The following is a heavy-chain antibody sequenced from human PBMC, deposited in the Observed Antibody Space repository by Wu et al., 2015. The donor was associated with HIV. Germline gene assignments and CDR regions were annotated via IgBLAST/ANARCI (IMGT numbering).Heavy chain of an antibody. CDR1: GYIFANYY. CDR2: ISGYSGKT. Sequence: QVQLVQSGPEMKKPGASVRVSCKASGYIFANYYLSWVRQAPGQGLEWMGWISGYSGKTVYAQSLQDRLTMTTDTSTSTAYMDLKSLKSDDTAVYYCRESGNDLSGYVNDRPSKTPTRYGLDVWAKGPRSPSP. J-gene: IGHJ6*02. CDR3: RESGNDLSGYVNDRPSKTPTRYGLDV. D-gene: IGHD3-9*01. V-gene: IGHV1-18*04.